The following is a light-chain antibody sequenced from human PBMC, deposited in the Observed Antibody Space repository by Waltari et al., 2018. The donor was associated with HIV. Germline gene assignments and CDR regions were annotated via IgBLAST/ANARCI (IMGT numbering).Light chain of an antibody. J-gene: IGLJ2*01. CDR2: EVN. CDR1: SSDVGPYDY. V-gene: IGLV2-8*01. Sequence: QSALTQPPSASGSPGQSVTISCTGTSSDVGPYDYVSCYQQHPAKAPRLIIYEVNKRPSGVPDRFSGSKSGNTASLTVSGLQAEDEADYYCTSYAGSNNLVIFGGGTKVTVL. CDR3: TSYAGSNNLVI.